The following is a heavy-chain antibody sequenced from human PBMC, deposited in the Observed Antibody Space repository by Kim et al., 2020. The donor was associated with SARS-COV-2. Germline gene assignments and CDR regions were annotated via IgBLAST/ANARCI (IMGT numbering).Heavy chain of an antibody. CDR3: TSKYYYDTSGYYYADW. D-gene: IGHD3-22*01. V-gene: IGHV4-38-2*02. Sequence: SETLSLTCTVSSHSTSSGYYWGWIRQSPGKGLEWIGSVHQSSMTYCNPSLRSRVTISIDTSKNQFSLRLNSVTAADTAVYYCTSKYYYDTSGYYYADWWGQGTLVTVSS. CDR2: VHQSSMT. CDR1: SHSTSSGYY. J-gene: IGHJ4*02.